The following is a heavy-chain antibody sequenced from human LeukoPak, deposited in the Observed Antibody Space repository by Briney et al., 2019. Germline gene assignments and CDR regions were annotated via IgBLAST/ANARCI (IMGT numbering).Heavy chain of an antibody. Sequence: SETLSLTCAVSGYSISSGYYWGWIRPPPGKGLEWIGYIYYSGSTNYNPSLKSRVTISVDTSKNQFSLKLSSVTAAGTAVYYCARADDSAFDIWGQGTMVTVSS. J-gene: IGHJ3*02. V-gene: IGHV4-61*01. D-gene: IGHD2-21*02. CDR3: ARADDSAFDI. CDR2: IYYSGST. CDR1: GYSISSGYY.